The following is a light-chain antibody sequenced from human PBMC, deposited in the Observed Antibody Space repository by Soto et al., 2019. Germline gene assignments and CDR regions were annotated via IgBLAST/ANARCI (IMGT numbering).Light chain of an antibody. CDR3: QQYGSSPGT. CDR2: GAS. J-gene: IGKJ1*01. CDR1: QTVNSN. Sequence: ASQTVNSNLAWYQQKPGQAPRLLIYGASTRATGIPARFSGSGSGTDFALTISRVEPEDFAIYFCQQYGSSPGTFGQRAKV. V-gene: IGKV3-20*01.